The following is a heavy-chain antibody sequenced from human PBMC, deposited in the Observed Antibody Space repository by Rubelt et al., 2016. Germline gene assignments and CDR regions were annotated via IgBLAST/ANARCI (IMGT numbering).Heavy chain of an antibody. V-gene: IGHV3-30*04. CDR1: SSYA. Sequence: SSYAMHWVRQAPGKGLEWVAVISYDGSNKYYADSVKGRFTISRDNSKNTLYLQMNSLRAEDTAVYYCARVRRGLNFDYWGQGTLVTVSS. D-gene: IGHD3-16*01. CDR3: ARVRRGLNFDY. CDR2: ISYDGSNK. J-gene: IGHJ4*02.